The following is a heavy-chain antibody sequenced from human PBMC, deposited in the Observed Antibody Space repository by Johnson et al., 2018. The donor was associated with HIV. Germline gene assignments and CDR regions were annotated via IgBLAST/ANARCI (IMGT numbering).Heavy chain of an antibody. V-gene: IGHV3-9*01. CDR3: AKDLEATPDAFDI. CDR2: ISWYSVSI. J-gene: IGHJ3*02. Sequence: VQLVESGGGLVQPGRSLRLSCAASGFTFDDYAMHWVRQAPGKGLEWVSVISWYSVSIGYADLVKCRFTISRDNAKNSLYLQMNSLGSEDTALYSCAKDLEATPDAFDIWGQGTMVTVSS. CDR1: GFTFDDYA.